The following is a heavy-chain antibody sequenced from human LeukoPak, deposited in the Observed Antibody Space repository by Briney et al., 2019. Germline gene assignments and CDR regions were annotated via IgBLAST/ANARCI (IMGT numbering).Heavy chain of an antibody. V-gene: IGHV3-21*01. Sequence: GGSLRLSCAASGFTFSSYSMNWVRQAPGKGLEWVSSISSSSSYIYYADSVKGRFTISRDNAKNSLYLQMNSLRAEDTAVYYCARDAGDSIQNYYYYDGMDVWGQGTTVTVSS. J-gene: IGHJ6*02. CDR2: ISSSSSYI. CDR3: ARDAGDSIQNYYYYDGMDV. CDR1: GFTFSSYS. D-gene: IGHD4-17*01.